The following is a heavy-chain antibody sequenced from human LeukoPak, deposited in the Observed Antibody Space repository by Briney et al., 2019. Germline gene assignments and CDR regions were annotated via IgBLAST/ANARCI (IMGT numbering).Heavy chain of an antibody. J-gene: IGHJ4*02. CDR3: TRTGSTGGY. Sequence: SETLSLTCTVSGGSISSYYWSWIRQPPGKGLEWIGYIYYSGSTVYNPSLKSRVTMSIDTSKNQFSLNLSSATAADTAVYYCTRTGSTGGYWGQGTLVTVSS. V-gene: IGHV4-59*03. D-gene: IGHD1-7*01. CDR1: GGSISSYY. CDR2: IYYSGST.